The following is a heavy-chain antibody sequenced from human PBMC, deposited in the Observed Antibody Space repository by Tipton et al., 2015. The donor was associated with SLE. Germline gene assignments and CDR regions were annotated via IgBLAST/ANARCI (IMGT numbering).Heavy chain of an antibody. CDR3: ARELWGSLDY. V-gene: IGHV4-59*01. CDR2: INHSGTT. CDR1: DDSITNYY. J-gene: IGHJ4*02. D-gene: IGHD7-27*01. Sequence: TLSLTCTVSDDSITNYYWNWIRQPPGKGLEWIGYINHSGTTNYNPSLKSRVTISIDTSKNQFSLKLSSVTAADTAVYHCARELWGSLDYWGQGTLLTVSS.